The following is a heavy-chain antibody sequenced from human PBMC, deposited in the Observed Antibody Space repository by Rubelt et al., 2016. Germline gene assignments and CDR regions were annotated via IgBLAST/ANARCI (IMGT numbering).Heavy chain of an antibody. CDR2: IDAGNGDT. D-gene: IGHD3-16*01. CDR1: GYTFTNYG. J-gene: IGHJ6*02. V-gene: IGHV1-3*01. Sequence: QVQLVQSGAEVKKPGASVKVSCKASGYTFTNYGMHWVRQAPGQRLEWVGWIDAGNGDTKYSQKLKDRGSITRDASANTAYMELSSLRSEDTAVYYCARKGYGYGMDVWGQGTTVTVSS. CDR3: ARKGYGYGMDV.